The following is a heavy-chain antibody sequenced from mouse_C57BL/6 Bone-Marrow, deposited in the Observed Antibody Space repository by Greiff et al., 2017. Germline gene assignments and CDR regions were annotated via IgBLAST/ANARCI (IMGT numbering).Heavy chain of an antibody. V-gene: IGHV5S21*01. CDR1: GFTFSSYA. J-gene: IGHJ4*01. D-gene: IGHD1-1*01. CDR3: TRRSYYYGSSYNAMDY. Sequence: EVKLVESGEGLVKPGGSLKLSCAASGFTFSSYAMSWVRQTPEKRLEWVAYISSGGDYIYYADTVKGRFTISRDNARNTLYLQMSSLKSEDTAMYYCTRRSYYYGSSYNAMDYWGQGTSVTVSS. CDR2: ISSGGDYI.